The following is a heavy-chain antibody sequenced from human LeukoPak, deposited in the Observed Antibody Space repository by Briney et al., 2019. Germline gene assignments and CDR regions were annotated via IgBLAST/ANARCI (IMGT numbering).Heavy chain of an antibody. CDR3: ARSMVRGVIISMIDY. D-gene: IGHD3-10*01. CDR2: IYYSGST. Sequence: PSETLSLTCTVSGGSINSSSYYWGWIRQPPGKGLEWIGSIYYSGSTYYNPSLKSRVTISVDTSKNQFSLKLSSVTAADTAVYYCARSMVRGVIISMIDYWGQGTLVTVSS. V-gene: IGHV4-39*01. CDR1: GGSINSSSYY. J-gene: IGHJ4*02.